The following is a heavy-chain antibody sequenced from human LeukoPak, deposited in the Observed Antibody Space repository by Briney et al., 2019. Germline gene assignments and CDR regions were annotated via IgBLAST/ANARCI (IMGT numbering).Heavy chain of an antibody. J-gene: IGHJ4*02. CDR1: GFTFSSYA. Sequence: HPGGSLRLSCSASGFTFSSYAMHWVRQAPGKGLEYVSAISSNGGSTYYADSVKGRFTISRDNSKNTLYLQMSSLRAEDTAVYNCVKTVEPAVAGTFDYWGQGTLVTVSS. CDR3: VKTVEPAVAGTFDY. CDR2: ISSNGGST. V-gene: IGHV3-64D*06. D-gene: IGHD6-19*01.